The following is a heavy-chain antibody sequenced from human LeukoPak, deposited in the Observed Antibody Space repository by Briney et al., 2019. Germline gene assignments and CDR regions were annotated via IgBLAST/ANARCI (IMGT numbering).Heavy chain of an antibody. V-gene: IGHV4-39*07. CDR3: ARGGDSSGFYFDY. CDR1: GGSISSTNY. Sequence: TSETLSLTCTVSGGSISSTNYWGWIRQPPGKGLEWIGNIYFSGSTYYNPSLKSRVTLSVDTSKNQFSMKLCPVTPPDTAVHHCARGGDSSGFYFDYWGQGTLVTVSS. D-gene: IGHD3-22*01. CDR2: IYFSGST. J-gene: IGHJ4*02.